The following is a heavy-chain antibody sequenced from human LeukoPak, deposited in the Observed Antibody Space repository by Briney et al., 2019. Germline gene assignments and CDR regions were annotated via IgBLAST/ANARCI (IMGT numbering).Heavy chain of an antibody. J-gene: IGHJ6*03. CDR2: IYTSGST. CDR1: GGSISSGSHY. V-gene: IGHV4-61*02. Sequence: PSETLSLTCTVSGGSISSGSHYWSWIRQPAGKGLEWIGRIYTSGSTNYNPSLKSRVTISVDTSKNQFSLKLSSVTAADTAVYYCARVNYYYYMDVWGKGTTVTVSS. CDR3: ARVNYYYYMDV.